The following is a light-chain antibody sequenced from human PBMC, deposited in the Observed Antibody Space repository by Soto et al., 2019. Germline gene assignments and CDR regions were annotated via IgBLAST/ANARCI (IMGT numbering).Light chain of an antibody. J-gene: IGKJ1*01. Sequence: ETLMTQSPATLSVSPGERATLSCRASQSVNNNLAWYQQKLGQAPRVLIYGASTRATGIPARFTGSGSGTDFILTITGLQAEDSAVYYCQEYNSWPWTFGRATKVEF. CDR1: QSVNNN. CDR3: QEYNSWPWT. V-gene: IGKV3-15*01. CDR2: GAS.